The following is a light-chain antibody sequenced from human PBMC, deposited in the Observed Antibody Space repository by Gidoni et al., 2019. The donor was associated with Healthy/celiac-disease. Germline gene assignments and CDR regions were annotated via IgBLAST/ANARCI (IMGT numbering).Light chain of an antibody. V-gene: IGKV3-11*01. CDR2: DAS. CDR3: QQRSNWPSLT. CDR1: QSVSSY. Sequence: EIVLTQSPATRSLSPGERATLSCRASQSVSSYLAWYQQKPGQAPRLRIYDASNRATGIPARFSVSGSWTDFTLTISSLEPEDFAVYYCQQRSNWPSLTFGGGTKVEIK. J-gene: IGKJ4*01.